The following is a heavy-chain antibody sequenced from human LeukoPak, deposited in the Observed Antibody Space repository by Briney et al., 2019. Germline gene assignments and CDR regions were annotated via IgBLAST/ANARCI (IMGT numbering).Heavy chain of an antibody. CDR2: IIPIFGTA. V-gene: IGHV1-69*05. D-gene: IGHD5-24*01. CDR1: GYTFTSYY. CDR3: AREMATITVLFDY. J-gene: IGHJ4*02. Sequence: SVKVSCKASGYTFTSYYMHWVRQAPGQGLEWMGRIIPIFGTANYAQKFQGRVTITTDESTSTAYMELSSLRSEDTAVYYCAREMATITVLFDYWGQGTLVTVSS.